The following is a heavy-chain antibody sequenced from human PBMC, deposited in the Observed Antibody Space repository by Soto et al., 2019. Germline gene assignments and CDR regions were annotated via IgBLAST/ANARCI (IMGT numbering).Heavy chain of an antibody. Sequence: GGSLRLSCAASGFTFSRYCMTWVRQAPGKGLEWVSNISNDGSYIYYADSVKGRFTISRDNAKNSLYLQMNSLRAEDTAVYYCARTGKNDYYYYYMDVWGKGTTVTVS. J-gene: IGHJ6*03. CDR2: ISNDGSYI. CDR3: ARTGKNDYYYYYMDV. CDR1: GFTFSRYC. V-gene: IGHV3-21*05.